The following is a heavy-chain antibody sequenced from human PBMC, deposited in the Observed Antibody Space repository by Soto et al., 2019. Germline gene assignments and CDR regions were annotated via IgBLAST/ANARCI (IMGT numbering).Heavy chain of an antibody. CDR2: INPSGGST. CDR1: GYTFTSYY. Sequence: ASVKVSCKASGYTFTSYYMHWVRQAPGQGLEWMGIINPSGGSTSYAQKFQGRVTMTRDTSTSTVYMELSSLRSEDTAVYYCARARRTKVTKYWFDPWGQGTLVTVSS. J-gene: IGHJ5*02. V-gene: IGHV1-46*03. CDR3: ARARRTKVTKYWFDP. D-gene: IGHD4-4*01.